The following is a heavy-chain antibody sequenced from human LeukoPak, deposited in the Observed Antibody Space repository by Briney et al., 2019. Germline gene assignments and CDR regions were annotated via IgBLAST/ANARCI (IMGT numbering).Heavy chain of an antibody. CDR3: ARPRRGNSGDFFDL. V-gene: IGHV3-7*01. Sequence: GGSLRLSCAASGFTFSDFWMTWVRQAPGKGLESVAYIKEDGGDKYYEDSVRGRFTISRDNAKSSLDLQMRSLRVEDTAVYYCARPRRGNSGDFFDLWGPGNLVTVSS. CDR1: GFTFSDFW. CDR2: IKEDGGDK. J-gene: IGHJ4*02. D-gene: IGHD4-23*01.